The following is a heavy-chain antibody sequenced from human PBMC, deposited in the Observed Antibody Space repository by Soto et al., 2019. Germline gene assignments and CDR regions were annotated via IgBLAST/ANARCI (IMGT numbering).Heavy chain of an antibody. CDR1: GGDFKNFI. Sequence: VQLVQSGAEVRKPGSSVKVSCKASGGDFKNFIIAWVRQAPGHGLEWMGGVIPIFGTPNFVQKFQDRVTITAADATSTTYMELRRLRSADTAVYYCARVVSCLRTSSRYYGMDVWGQGTTVIVSS. CDR2: VIPIFGTP. J-gene: IGHJ6*02. CDR3: ARVVSCLRTSSRYYGMDV. D-gene: IGHD2-2*01. V-gene: IGHV1-69*01.